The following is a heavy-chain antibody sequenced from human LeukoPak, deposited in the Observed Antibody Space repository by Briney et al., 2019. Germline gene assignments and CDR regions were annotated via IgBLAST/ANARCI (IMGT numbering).Heavy chain of an antibody. Sequence: SETLSLICTVSGGSINSINYHWGWIRQPPGKGLEWIGSIYYSGTTYYNPSLKSRVTISLDTSKNPFSLKLTSLTAADTAVYYCASQVSAVTTSLVSRGQGTLVTVSS. CDR3: ASQVSAVTTSLVS. V-gene: IGHV4-39*01. J-gene: IGHJ4*02. CDR1: GGSINSINYH. CDR2: IYYSGTT. D-gene: IGHD4-17*01.